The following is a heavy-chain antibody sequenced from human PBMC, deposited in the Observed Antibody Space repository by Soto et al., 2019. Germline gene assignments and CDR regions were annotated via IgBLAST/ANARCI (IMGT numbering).Heavy chain of an antibody. CDR3: AKGGGSLWS. V-gene: IGHV4-34*01. J-gene: IGHJ5*02. CDR2: IYHSGST. CDR1: GGSFSGYY. D-gene: IGHD3-10*01. Sequence: PSETLSLTCAVYGGSFSGYYWSWIRQPPGKGLEWIGEIYHSGSTNYNPSLKSRVTISVDTSKNQFSLKLSSVTAADTAVYYCAKGGGSLWSWGQGTLVTVSS.